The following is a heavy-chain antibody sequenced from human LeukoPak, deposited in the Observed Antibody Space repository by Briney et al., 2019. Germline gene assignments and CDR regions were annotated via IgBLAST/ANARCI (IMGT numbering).Heavy chain of an antibody. CDR3: ARVRSRYAYDPLFDY. V-gene: IGHV4-4*07. J-gene: IGHJ4*02. CDR1: GGPISTYY. Sequence: PSETLSLTCTVSGGPISTYYWSWIRQPAGKGLEWIGRIYTSGTTNYNPSLKSRVTMSVDTSKNQLSLKLSSVPAADTAVYYCARVRSRYAYDPLFDYWGQGPLVTAS. D-gene: IGHD5-12*01. CDR2: IYTSGTT.